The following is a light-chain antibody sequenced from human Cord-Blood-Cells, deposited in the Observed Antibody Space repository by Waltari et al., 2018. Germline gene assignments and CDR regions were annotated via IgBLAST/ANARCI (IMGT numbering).Light chain of an antibody. Sequence: QSALTQPRSVSGSPGQSVTISCTATSSDVGGYNYVSWYQQHPSKAPKLMIYDISKRPSGVPDRFSGSKSGNTASLTISGLQAEDEADYYCCSYAGSYTWVFGGGTKLTVL. V-gene: IGLV2-11*01. CDR1: SSDVGGYNY. J-gene: IGLJ3*02. CDR2: DIS. CDR3: CSYAGSYTWV.